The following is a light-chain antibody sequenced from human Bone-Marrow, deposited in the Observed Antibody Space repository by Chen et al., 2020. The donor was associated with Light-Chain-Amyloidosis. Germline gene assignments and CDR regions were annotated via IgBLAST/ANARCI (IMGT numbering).Light chain of an antibody. CDR1: SSDVGSSEF. V-gene: IGLV2-14*03. CDR2: DVS. J-gene: IGLJ2*01. Sequence: QSAVTQPASVSGSPGQSITISCTGTSSDVGSSEFVSWYQQHPGKAPQLIIFDVSNRPSGVSSLFSASKSGNTASLFISALQAEDEADYYCCSQTTYRTLQVFGGGTKLTVL. CDR3: CSQTTYRTLQV.